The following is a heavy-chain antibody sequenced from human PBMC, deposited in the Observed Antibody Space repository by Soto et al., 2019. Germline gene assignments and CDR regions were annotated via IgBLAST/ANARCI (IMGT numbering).Heavy chain of an antibody. V-gene: IGHV1-69*13. J-gene: IGHJ4*02. CDR1: GCTFSSYA. D-gene: IGHD3-22*01. CDR3: ARDSGLMGYYDSSGYYDWDY. CDR2: IIPIFGTA. Sequence: SVKVSCKASGCTFSSYAISWVRQAPGQGLEWMGGIIPIFGTANYAQKFQGRVTITADESTSTAYMELSSLRSEDTAVYYCARDSGLMGYYDSSGYYDWDYWGQGTLVTVSS.